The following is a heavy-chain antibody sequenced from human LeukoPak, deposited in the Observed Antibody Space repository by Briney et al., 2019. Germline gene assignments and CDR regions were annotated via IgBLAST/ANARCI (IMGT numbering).Heavy chain of an antibody. CDR3: AKKVGGIIPYYSDY. CDR1: GFTFSNYA. CDR2: ISGSGGST. V-gene: IGHV3-23*01. Sequence: GGSLRLSCAASGFTFSNYAMTWVRQAPGKGLEWVSTISGSGGSTYYADSGKGRFTISRDNSKNTLYLQMNSLRAEDTAVYYCAKKVGGIIPYYSDYWGQGTLVTVSS. J-gene: IGHJ4*02. D-gene: IGHD3-16*02.